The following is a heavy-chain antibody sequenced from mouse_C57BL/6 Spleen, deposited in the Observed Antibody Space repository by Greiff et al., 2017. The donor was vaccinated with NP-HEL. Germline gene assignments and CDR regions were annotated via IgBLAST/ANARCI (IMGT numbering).Heavy chain of an antibody. CDR1: GYTFTDYY. J-gene: IGHJ2*01. CDR2: INPNNGGT. V-gene: IGHV1-26*01. D-gene: IGHD2-4*01. CDR3: ASGGGLRRTFDY. Sequence: EVQLQQSGPELVKPGASVKISCKASGYTFTDYYMNWVKQSHGKSLEWIGDINPNNGGTSYNQKFKGKATLTVDKSSSTAYMELRSLTSEDSAVYYCASGGGLRRTFDYWGQGTTLTVSS.